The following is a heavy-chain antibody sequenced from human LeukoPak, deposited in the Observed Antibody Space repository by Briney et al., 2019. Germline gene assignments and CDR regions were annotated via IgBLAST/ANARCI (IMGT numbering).Heavy chain of an antibody. CDR3: ARDHFYYYGSGSYVAWFGL. Sequence: ASVKVSCKASGYTFTSYAMNWVRQAPGQGLEWMGWINTNTGNPTYAQGFTGRFVFSLDTSVSTAYLQISSLKAEDTAVYYCARDHFYYYGSGSYVAWFGLWGQGTMVTVSS. V-gene: IGHV7-4-1*02. CDR2: INTNTGNP. D-gene: IGHD3-10*01. CDR1: GYTFTSYA. J-gene: IGHJ3*01.